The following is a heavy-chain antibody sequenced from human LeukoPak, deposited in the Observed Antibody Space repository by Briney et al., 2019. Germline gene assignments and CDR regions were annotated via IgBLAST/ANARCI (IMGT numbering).Heavy chain of an antibody. J-gene: IGHJ4*02. CDR3: ARFSGYSSSSRGFDY. Sequence: ASVKVSCKASGYTFTSYGISWVRQAPGQGLEWMGRISAYNGNTNYAQKLRGRVTMTTDTSTSTAYMELRSLRSDDTAVYYCARFSGYSSSSRGFDYWGQGTLVTVSS. D-gene: IGHD6-6*01. CDR1: GYTFTSYG. V-gene: IGHV1-18*01. CDR2: ISAYNGNT.